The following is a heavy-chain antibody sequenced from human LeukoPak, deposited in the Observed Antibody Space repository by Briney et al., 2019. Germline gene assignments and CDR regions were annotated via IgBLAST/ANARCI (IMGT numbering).Heavy chain of an antibody. Sequence: GGSLRLSCAASGFTFSNSAMSWVRQAPGKGLEWVSTLSGSGITTYYADSVEGRFTISRDNSKNTLYLQMNSLRAEDTAVYYCAKVKNSYYYDYWGQGTLVTVSS. CDR2: LSGSGITT. CDR1: GFTFSNSA. J-gene: IGHJ4*02. CDR3: AKVKNSYYYDY. D-gene: IGHD3-22*01. V-gene: IGHV3-23*01.